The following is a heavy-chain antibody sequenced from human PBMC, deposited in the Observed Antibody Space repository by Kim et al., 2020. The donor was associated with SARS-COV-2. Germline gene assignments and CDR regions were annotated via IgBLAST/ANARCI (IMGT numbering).Heavy chain of an antibody. Sequence: SETLSLTCTASGGSISSYYWSWIRQPPGKGLEWVGYIYYSGSTNYNPSLKRRVTISVDTSKKQMSLKLSYVTAADTAVYYCARDGSLLQNLYYFDYRGPGTLVTVSS. CDR1: GGSISSYY. V-gene: IGHV4-59*12. J-gene: IGHJ4*02. CDR2: IYYSGST. D-gene: IGHD3-10*01. CDR3: ARDGSLLQNLYYFDY.